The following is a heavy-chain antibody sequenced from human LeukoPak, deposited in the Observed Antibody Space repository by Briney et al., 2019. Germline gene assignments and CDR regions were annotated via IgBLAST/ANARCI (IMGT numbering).Heavy chain of an antibody. CDR2: VYFSGGT. Sequence: PSETLCLTCAVSGGSISSSYWSWIRQPPGKGLEWIGSVYFSGGTNYSPSPKSRVTVSVEESKKQVFLKLRAVSAADTAVYYSARPVDEMIRGVREAYWFDPWGQGTPVIVSS. CDR3: ARPVDEMIRGVREAYWFDP. J-gene: IGHJ5*02. CDR1: GGSISSSY. D-gene: IGHD3-10*01. V-gene: IGHV4-59*12.